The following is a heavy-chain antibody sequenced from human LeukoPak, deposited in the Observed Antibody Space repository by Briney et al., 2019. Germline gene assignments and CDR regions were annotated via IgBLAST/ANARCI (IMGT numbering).Heavy chain of an antibody. CDR1: GYTFTSYD. J-gene: IGHJ6*02. D-gene: IGHD6-13*01. Sequence: ASVKVSCKASGYTFTSYDITWVRQAPGQGLEWMGWISVYNGNTNYAQKLQGRVTMTTDTSTSTAYMELRSLRSDDTAVYYCARPRDSSSHPYGMDVWGQGTTVTVSS. V-gene: IGHV1-18*01. CDR2: ISVYNGNT. CDR3: ARPRDSSSHPYGMDV.